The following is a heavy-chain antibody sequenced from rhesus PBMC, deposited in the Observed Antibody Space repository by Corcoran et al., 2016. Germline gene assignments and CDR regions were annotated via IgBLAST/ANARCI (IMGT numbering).Heavy chain of an antibody. CDR2: IWWDDDK. CDR1: GVSLSTSGMG. CDR3: ARRPSSILYLDY. J-gene: IGHJ4*01. V-gene: IGHV2-1*01. D-gene: IGHD2-21*01. Sequence: QVTLKESGPALVKPTQTLTLTCTSSGVSLSTSGMGVGWIRQPPGKTLEWCGHIWWDDDKRYSTALKSRLTTSRDTPKNQVVLTMTNVDPVDTATYYCARRPSSILYLDYWGQGVLVTVSS.